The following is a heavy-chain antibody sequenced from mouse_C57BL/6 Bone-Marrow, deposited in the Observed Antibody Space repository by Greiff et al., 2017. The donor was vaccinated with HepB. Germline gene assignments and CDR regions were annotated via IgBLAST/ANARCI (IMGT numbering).Heavy chain of an antibody. CDR2: INTGGTYT. D-gene: IGHD2-14*01. V-gene: IGHV5-6*01. Sequence: EVKLMESGGDLVKPGGSLKLSCAASGFTFSTSGMSWVRQTPDKRLEWVATINTGGTYTYYANSVRGRFTISRDTAKNTLFLLMSRLKSEDSAIYYCARDRFDYYFDYWGQGTTLTVSS. CDR1: GFTFSTSG. J-gene: IGHJ2*01. CDR3: ARDRFDYYFDY.